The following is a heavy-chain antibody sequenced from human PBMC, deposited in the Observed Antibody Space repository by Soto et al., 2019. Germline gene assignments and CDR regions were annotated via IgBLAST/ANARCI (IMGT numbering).Heavy chain of an antibody. CDR2: FYNSATT. Sequence: QVQLQESGPGLVKPSETLSLTCTVSGGSMRSYYWSWIRQPPGRGLEWIGYFYNSATTNYNPSLKSRITMSVDTSRNQFSLMLSSVSAADTAMYYCARAGVGSSSGFYYYGLDVWGQGTTVIVSS. CDR1: GGSMRSYY. D-gene: IGHD6-6*01. CDR3: ARAGVGSSSGFYYYGLDV. J-gene: IGHJ6*02. V-gene: IGHV4-59*01.